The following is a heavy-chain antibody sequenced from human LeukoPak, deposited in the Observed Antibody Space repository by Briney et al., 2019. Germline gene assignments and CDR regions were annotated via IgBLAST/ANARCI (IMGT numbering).Heavy chain of an antibody. CDR1: GFTFSSYG. Sequence: GGTLRLSCAASGFTFSSYGMSWVRQAPGKGLEWVSAISGSGGSTYYADSVKGRFTISRDNSKNTLYLQMNSLRAEDTAVYYCAKDTPVWDVAFDIWGQGTMVTVSS. CDR3: AKDTPVWDVAFDI. CDR2: ISGSGGST. J-gene: IGHJ3*02. D-gene: IGHD1-26*01. V-gene: IGHV3-23*01.